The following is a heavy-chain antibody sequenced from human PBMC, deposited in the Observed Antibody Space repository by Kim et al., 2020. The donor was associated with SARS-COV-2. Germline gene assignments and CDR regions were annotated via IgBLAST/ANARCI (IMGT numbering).Heavy chain of an antibody. V-gene: IGHV4-39*07. CDR2: IYYSGST. CDR3: ARDGIAVAG. Sequence: SETLSLTCTVSGGSISSSSFYWGWIRQPPGKGLEWIGSIYYSGSTYYNPSLKSRVTISVDTSKNQFSLKLSSVTAADTAVYYCARDGIAVAGWGQGTLVT. CDR1: GGSISSSSFY. D-gene: IGHD6-19*01. J-gene: IGHJ4*02.